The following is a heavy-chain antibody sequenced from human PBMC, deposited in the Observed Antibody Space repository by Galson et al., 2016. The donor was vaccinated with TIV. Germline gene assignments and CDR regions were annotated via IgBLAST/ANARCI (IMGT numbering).Heavy chain of an antibody. D-gene: IGHD2-21*01. CDR1: GFTFSGHS. CDR3: ARVIAYWVGYYSMDV. V-gene: IGHV3-21*01. Sequence: SLRLSCATSGFTFSGHSMNWVRQAPGKGLEWVSSISNSGDYIYYADSLKGRFTISRDNAKKSLYLQMNSLSAEDTAVYHCARVIAYWVGYYSMDVWGQGTTVTVSS. J-gene: IGHJ6*02. CDR2: ISNSGDYI.